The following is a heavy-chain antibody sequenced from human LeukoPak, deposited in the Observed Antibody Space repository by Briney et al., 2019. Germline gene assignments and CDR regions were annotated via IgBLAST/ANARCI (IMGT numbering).Heavy chain of an antibody. CDR2: INHSGST. V-gene: IGHV4-34*01. Sequence: SETLSLTCAVYGGSFSGYYWSWIRQPPGKGLEWIGEINHSGSTNYNPSLKSRVTISVDTSKNQFSLKLSSVTAADTAVYYCALGYYYDSSGYSSFDYWGQGTLVTVSS. J-gene: IGHJ4*02. CDR1: GGSFSGYY. D-gene: IGHD3-22*01. CDR3: ALGYYYDSSGYSSFDY.